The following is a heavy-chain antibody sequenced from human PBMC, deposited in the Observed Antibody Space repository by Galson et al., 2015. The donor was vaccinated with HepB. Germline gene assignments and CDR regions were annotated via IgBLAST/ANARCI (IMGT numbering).Heavy chain of an antibody. J-gene: IGHJ4*02. CDR3: AREMTTVTTVDY. CDR2: IKQDGSEK. Sequence: SLRLSGAASGFTFSSYWMSWVRQAPGKGLEWVANIKQDGSEKYYVDSVKGRFTISRDNAKNSLYLQMNSLRAEDTAVYYCAREMTTVTTVDYWGQGTLVTVSS. D-gene: IGHD4-17*01. V-gene: IGHV3-7*01. CDR1: GFTFSSYW.